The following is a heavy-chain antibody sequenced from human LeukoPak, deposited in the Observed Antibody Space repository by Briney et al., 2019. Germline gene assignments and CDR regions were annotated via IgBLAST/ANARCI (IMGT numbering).Heavy chain of an antibody. CDR1: GFTFSGSW. CDR3: ARDEVLGSGSCAS. D-gene: IGHD3-10*01. Sequence: GGSLRLYCAASGFTFSGSWMHWVRQAPGNGLVWVSRINGDGIETNYADSVKGRFTVSRDNAKNTLFLQMNSLRAEDTAVYLCARDEVLGSGSCASWGQGTLVTVSS. J-gene: IGHJ4*02. CDR2: INGDGIET. V-gene: IGHV3-74*01.